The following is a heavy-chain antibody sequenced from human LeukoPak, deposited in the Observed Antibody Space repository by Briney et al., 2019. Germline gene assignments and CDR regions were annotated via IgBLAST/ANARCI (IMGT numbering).Heavy chain of an antibody. V-gene: IGHV4-61*02. CDR1: GGSISSGSYY. Sequence: PSETLSLTCTVSGGSISSGSYYWSWIRQPAGKGLEWIGRMHTSGSSNYNFSLKSRVTMSGDTSKNQFSLKLSSVTAADTAVYYCARGRYYYDSSDPAYFDYWGQGTLVTVSS. CDR2: MHTSGSS. CDR3: ARGRYYYDSSDPAYFDY. J-gene: IGHJ4*02. D-gene: IGHD3-22*01.